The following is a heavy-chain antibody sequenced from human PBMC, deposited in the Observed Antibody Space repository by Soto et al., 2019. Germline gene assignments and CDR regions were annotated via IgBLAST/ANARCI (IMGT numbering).Heavy chain of an antibody. CDR2: ISAYNGNK. J-gene: IGHJ4*02. V-gene: IGHV1-18*01. CDR1: GYMFTTYG. D-gene: IGHD6-6*01. Sequence: QVQLMQSGGEVKMPGASVEVSCKTSGYMFTTYGMSWVRQAPGQGLEWMAWISAYNGNKKYAQKFEGRVTMTTDTSTSTVSIELRDLTSDDTAIYYCARTGGGMAARPLEYWGQGTLVIVSS. CDR3: ARTGGGMAARPLEY.